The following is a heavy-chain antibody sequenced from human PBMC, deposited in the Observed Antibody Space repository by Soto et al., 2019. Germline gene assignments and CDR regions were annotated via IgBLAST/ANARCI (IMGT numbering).Heavy chain of an antibody. CDR1: GYSFTSYW. D-gene: IGHD3-9*01. CDR3: ARWPLRYFDWLLSLYFDY. V-gene: IGHV5-51*01. CDR2: IYPGDSDT. Sequence: GESLKISCKGSGYSFTSYWIGWVRQMPGKGLEWMGIIYPGDSDTRYSPSFQGQVTISADKSISTAYLQCSSLKASDTAMYYCARWPLRYFDWLLSLYFDYWCQRTLVTVSS. J-gene: IGHJ4*02.